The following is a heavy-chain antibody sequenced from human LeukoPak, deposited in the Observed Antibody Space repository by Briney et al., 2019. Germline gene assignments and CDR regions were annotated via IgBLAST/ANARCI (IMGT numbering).Heavy chain of an antibody. J-gene: IGHJ4*02. CDR3: ARDRFTISTPRPFDY. CDR2: ISAYNGNT. CDR1: GYTFTSYG. V-gene: IGHV1-18*01. Sequence: ASVKVSCKASGYTFTSYGISWVRQAPGQGLEWMGWISAYNGNTNYAQKLQGRVTMTTDTSTSTAYMELRSLRSDDTAVYYCARDRFTISTPRPFDYWGQGTLVTVSS. D-gene: IGHD3-9*01.